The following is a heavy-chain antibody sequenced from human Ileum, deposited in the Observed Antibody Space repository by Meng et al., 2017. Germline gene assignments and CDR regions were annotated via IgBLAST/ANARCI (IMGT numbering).Heavy chain of an antibody. Sequence: GESLKISCAASGFTFDDYGMSWVRQAPGKGLEWVSGINWNGGSTGYADSVKGRFTISRDNAKNSLYLQMNSLRAEDTALYYCARVERYCSSTSCYFYYFAYWGQGTLVTVSS. CDR3: ARVERYCSSTSCYFYYFAY. V-gene: IGHV3-20*04. J-gene: IGHJ4*02. CDR2: INWNGGST. D-gene: IGHD2-2*01. CDR1: GFTFDDYG.